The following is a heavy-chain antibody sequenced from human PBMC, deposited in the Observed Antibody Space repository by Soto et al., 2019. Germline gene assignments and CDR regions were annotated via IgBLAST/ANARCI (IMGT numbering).Heavy chain of an antibody. J-gene: IGHJ4*02. CDR2: IYYSGST. CDR1: GGYIINDY. V-gene: IGHV4-59*01. CDR3: ARYRREAVAGYTLDN. D-gene: IGHD6-13*01. Sequence: SETLSLTCTFSGGYIINDYWSWIRQPPGKELEWIGYIYYSGSTNYNPSLKSRVTISEDTSKSQFSLKVNSMTAADTAVYYCARYRREAVAGYTLDNWGQGILVTVSS.